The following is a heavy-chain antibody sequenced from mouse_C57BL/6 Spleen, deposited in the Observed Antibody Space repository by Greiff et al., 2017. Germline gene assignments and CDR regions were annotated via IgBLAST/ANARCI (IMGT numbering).Heavy chain of an antibody. V-gene: IGHV14-1*01. CDR1: GFNIKDYY. D-gene: IGHD1-1*01. Sequence: EVQLQQSGAELVRPGASVKLSCTASGFNIKDYYMHWVKQRPEQGLEWIGRIDPEDGDTEYAPKFPGQATMTADTSSNTAYLQLSSLTSEDTAVYYCTTSLRGSSGFDYWGQGTTLTVSS. J-gene: IGHJ2*01. CDR2: IDPEDGDT. CDR3: TTSLRGSSGFDY.